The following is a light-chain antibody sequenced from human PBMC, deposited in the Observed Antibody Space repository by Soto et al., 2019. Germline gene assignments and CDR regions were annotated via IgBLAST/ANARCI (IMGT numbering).Light chain of an antibody. CDR1: SSDFGNHDY. J-gene: IGLJ2*01. CDR2: EVR. CDR3: SSYSSTSTYVV. V-gene: IGLV2-14*01. Sequence: QSVLTQPASVSGSPGQSITISCTGTSSDFGNHDYVSWYQQHPGKVPKLIIYEVRNRPSGVSNRFSGSKSGNTASLTISGLQAEDEADYYCSSYSSTSTYVVFGGGTKLTVL.